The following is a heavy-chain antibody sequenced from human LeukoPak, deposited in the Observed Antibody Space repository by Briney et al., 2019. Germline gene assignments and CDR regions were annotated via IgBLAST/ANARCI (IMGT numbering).Heavy chain of an antibody. V-gene: IGHV4-38-2*02. Sequence: PSETLSLTCTISGYSISSGYYWGWIRPPPGKGLEWIGSIYHSGSTYYNPSLKSRVTISVDTSKNQFSLKLSSVTAADTAVYYCARGAVEYSSSSHVIYYFDYWGQGTLVTVSS. CDR1: GYSISSGYY. J-gene: IGHJ4*02. D-gene: IGHD6-6*01. CDR3: ARGAVEYSSSSHVIYYFDY. CDR2: IYHSGST.